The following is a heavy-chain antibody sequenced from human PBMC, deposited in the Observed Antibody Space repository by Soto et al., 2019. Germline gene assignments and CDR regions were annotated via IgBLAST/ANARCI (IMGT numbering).Heavy chain of an antibody. D-gene: IGHD2-15*01. V-gene: IGHV4-39*01. CDR1: GGSISSSSYY. CDR2: IFYSGST. J-gene: IGHJ6*02. Sequence: QLQLQESGPGLVKPSETLSLTCTVSGGSISSSSYYWGWIRQPPGKGLEWIGSIFYSGSTYYNPSLKSRVTISVDTSKNQFSLKLSSVTAADTAVYYCARHLTYCSAGSCYSDFPYYGMDGWGQGTTVTVSS. CDR3: ARHLTYCSAGSCYSDFPYYGMDG.